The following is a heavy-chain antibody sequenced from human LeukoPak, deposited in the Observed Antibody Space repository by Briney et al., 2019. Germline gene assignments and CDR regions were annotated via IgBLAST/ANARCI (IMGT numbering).Heavy chain of an antibody. D-gene: IGHD3-9*01. CDR3: AYILLTGYYENDY. J-gene: IGHJ4*02. CDR2: INHSGST. V-gene: IGHV4-39*07. Sequence: SETLSLTCTVSGGSISSNNYYWGWIRQPPGKGLEWIGEINHSGSTNYNPSLKSRVTISVDTSKKQFSLRLSSVTAADTAVYYCAYILLTGYYENDYWGQGTLVTVSS. CDR1: GGSISSNNYY.